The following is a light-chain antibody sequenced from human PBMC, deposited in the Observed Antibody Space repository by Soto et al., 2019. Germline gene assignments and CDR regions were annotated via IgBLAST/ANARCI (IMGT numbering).Light chain of an antibody. V-gene: IGLV4-69*02. J-gene: IGLJ2*01. CDR3: QTWGTGVV. Sequence: QAVVTQSPSASASLGASVKLTCTLSSGHSSYAIASHQQQPEKGPRYLMKLNSDGSHSKGDGIPDRFSGSSSGAERYLTISSLQSEDEADYYCQTWGTGVVFGGGTKLTVL. CDR1: SGHSSYA. CDR2: LNSDGSH.